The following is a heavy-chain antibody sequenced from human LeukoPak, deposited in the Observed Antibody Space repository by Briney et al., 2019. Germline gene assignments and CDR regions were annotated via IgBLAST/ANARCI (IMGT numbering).Heavy chain of an antibody. D-gene: IGHD3-16*01. V-gene: IGHV3-69-1*01. CDR2: IGGDGIA. J-gene: IGHJ4*02. Sequence: PGESLRLSCEASGFTFTDHPMNWVRQAPGQGLEWISDIGGDGIAFYADSVKGRFTASKDDARKSMYLQMNSLRVEDTAVYYCAKDRANWAIDDWGQGTQVTVSS. CDR3: AKDRANWAIDD. CDR1: GFTFTDHP.